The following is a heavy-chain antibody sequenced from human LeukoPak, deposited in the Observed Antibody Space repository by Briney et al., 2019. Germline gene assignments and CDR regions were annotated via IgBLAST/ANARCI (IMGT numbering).Heavy chain of an antibody. CDR3: ARSRGGACFDY. Sequence: SETLSLTCTVSGGSVSSGAYYWTWIRQPPGTGLEWIGYIHYSGSSNHNPSLKSRVTISVDTSNNQFSLRLTSVTAADTAVYYCARSRGGACFDYWGQGTRVTVSS. CDR1: GGSVSSGAYY. CDR2: IHYSGSS. V-gene: IGHV4-61*08. D-gene: IGHD2-21*02. J-gene: IGHJ4*02.